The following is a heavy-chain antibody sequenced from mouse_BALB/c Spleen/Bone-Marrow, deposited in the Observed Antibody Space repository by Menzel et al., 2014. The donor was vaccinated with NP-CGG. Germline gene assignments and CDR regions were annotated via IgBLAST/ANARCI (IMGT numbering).Heavy chain of an antibody. CDR3: ARYYYGSSYFDY. D-gene: IGHD1-1*01. V-gene: IGHV14-3*02. J-gene: IGHJ2*01. CDR1: GFNIKDTY. Sequence: EVQRVGSGAELVKPGASVKLSCTASGFNIKDTYMHWVKQRPEQGLEWIGRIDPANGNTKYDPKFQGKATITADTSSNTAYLQLSSLTSEDTAVYYCARYYYGSSYFDYWGQGTTLTVSS. CDR2: IDPANGNT.